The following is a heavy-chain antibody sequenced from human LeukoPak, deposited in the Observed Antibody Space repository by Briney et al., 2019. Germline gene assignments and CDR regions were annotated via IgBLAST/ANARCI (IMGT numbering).Heavy chain of an antibody. Sequence: GGSLRLSCAASGFTFSSYSMNWVRQAPGKRLEWVSSISSSGSYIYYADSVKGRFTISRDNAKNSLYLQINSLRAEDTAVYFCARGELVDYWGQGTLVTVSS. CDR1: GFTFSSYS. V-gene: IGHV3-21*01. CDR2: ISSSGSYI. D-gene: IGHD1-26*01. J-gene: IGHJ4*02. CDR3: ARGELVDY.